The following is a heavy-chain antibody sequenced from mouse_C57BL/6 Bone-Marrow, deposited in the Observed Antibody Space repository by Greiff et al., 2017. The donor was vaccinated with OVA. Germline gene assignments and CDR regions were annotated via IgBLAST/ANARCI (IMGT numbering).Heavy chain of an antibody. D-gene: IGHD4-1*01. CDR2: ISYSGST. J-gene: IGHJ2*01. Sequence: EVKLVESGPGLAKPSQTLSLTCSVTGYSITSDYWNWIRKFPGNKLEYMGYISYSGSTYYNPSLKNRISITRDTSKNQYYLQLDSVTTEDTATYYCARYHPGSGVFDYWGQGTTLTVSS. V-gene: IGHV3-8*01. CDR1: GYSITSDY. CDR3: ARYHPGSGVFDY.